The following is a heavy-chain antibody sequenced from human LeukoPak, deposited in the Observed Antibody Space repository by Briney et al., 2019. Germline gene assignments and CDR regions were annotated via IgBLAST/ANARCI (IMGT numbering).Heavy chain of an antibody. J-gene: IGHJ4*02. CDR3: ARDKTYCSSTSCYHLFDY. CDR2: IIPIFGTA. D-gene: IGHD2-2*01. V-gene: IGHV1-69*13. Sequence: ASVKVSCKASGGTFSRYAISWVRQAPGQGLEWMGGIIPIFGTANYAQKFQGRVAITADESTSTAYMELSSLRSEDTAVYYCARDKTYCSSTSCYHLFDYWGQGTLVTVSS. CDR1: GGTFSRYA.